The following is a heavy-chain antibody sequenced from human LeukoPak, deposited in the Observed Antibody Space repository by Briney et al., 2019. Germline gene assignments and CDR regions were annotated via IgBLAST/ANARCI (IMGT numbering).Heavy chain of an antibody. V-gene: IGHV3-48*03. CDR2: ISSSGSTI. Sequence: RGGSLRLSCAASGFTFSSYEMNWVRQAPGKGLEWVSYISSSGSTIYYADSVKGRFTISRDNAKNSLYLQMNSLRAEDTAVYYCAIEIAGDAFDIWGQGTMVTVSS. J-gene: IGHJ3*02. CDR3: AIEIAGDAFDI. CDR1: GFTFSSYE. D-gene: IGHD6-13*01.